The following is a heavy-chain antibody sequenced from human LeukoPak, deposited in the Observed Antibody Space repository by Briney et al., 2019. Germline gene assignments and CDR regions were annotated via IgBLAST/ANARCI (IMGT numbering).Heavy chain of an antibody. CDR2: ISSSSSTI. CDR3: ARDKSLDDYVWGSYRYFDY. V-gene: IGHV3-48*01. CDR1: GFTFSSYS. J-gene: IGHJ4*02. Sequence: KSGGSLRLSCAASGFTFSSYSMNWVRQAPGKGLEWVSYISSSSSTIYYADSVKGRFTISRDNAKNSLYLQMNSLRAEDTAVYYCARDKSLDDYVWGSYRYFDYWGQGTLVTVSS. D-gene: IGHD3-16*02.